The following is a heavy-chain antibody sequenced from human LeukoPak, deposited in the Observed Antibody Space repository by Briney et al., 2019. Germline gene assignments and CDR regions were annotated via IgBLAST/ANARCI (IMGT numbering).Heavy chain of an antibody. J-gene: IGHJ4*02. CDR2: IYSDGRT. D-gene: IGHD3-10*01. CDR3: AKVKGWYGEGYFDY. Sequence: GESLTLSCAASGFPVSSNYMNWVRQAPGKGLEWVSVIYSDGRTYYADSVKGRFTISRDISKNTLFLQMTSLRAEDTAVYYCAKVKGWYGEGYFDYWGQGTLVTVSS. V-gene: IGHV3-53*01. CDR1: GFPVSSNY.